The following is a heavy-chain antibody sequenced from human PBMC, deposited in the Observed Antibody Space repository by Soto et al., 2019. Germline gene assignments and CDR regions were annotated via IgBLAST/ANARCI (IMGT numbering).Heavy chain of an antibody. D-gene: IGHD4-17*01. CDR3: ARDPHDYSDRTRGGYFFDY. CDR2: ISSGSDYT. Sequence: PGGSLRLSCAASGFTFSDYYMNWIRQAPGKGLEWVSYISSGSDYTNYADSVRGRFTISRDNAKNSLFLQMNSLRAEDSAVYYCARDPHDYSDRTRGGYFFDYWGQGTLVTVSS. CDR1: GFTFSDYY. V-gene: IGHV3-11*06. J-gene: IGHJ4*02.